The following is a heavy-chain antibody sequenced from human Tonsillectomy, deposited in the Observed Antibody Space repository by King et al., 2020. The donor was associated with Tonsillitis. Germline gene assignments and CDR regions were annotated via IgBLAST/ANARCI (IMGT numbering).Heavy chain of an antibody. CDR1: GFTFSRYW. V-gene: IGHV3-7*01. Sequence: VQLVESGGGLVQPGGSLRLSCAGSGFTFSRYWISWVRQAPGKGLEWVANMNQDGSEKYYVDSVRGRFTISRDNAKNSLYLQMNSLRAEDTAVYYCARDDSTGYHYLGYWGQGTLVTVSS. CDR3: ARDDSTGYHYLGY. J-gene: IGHJ4*02. D-gene: IGHD3-22*01. CDR2: MNQDGSEK.